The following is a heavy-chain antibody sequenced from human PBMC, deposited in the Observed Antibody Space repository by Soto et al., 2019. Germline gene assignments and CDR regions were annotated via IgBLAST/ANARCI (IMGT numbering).Heavy chain of an antibody. D-gene: IGHD3-22*01. CDR1: GGSISSYY. V-gene: IGHV4-59*01. J-gene: IGHJ4*02. Sequence: ETLSLTCTVSGGSISSYYWSWIRQPPGKGLEWIGYIYYSGSTNYNPSLKSRVTISVDTSKNQFSLKLSSVTAADTAAYYCAREGISYYDSSGYNYWGQGTLVTVSS. CDR3: AREGISYYDSSGYNY. CDR2: IYYSGST.